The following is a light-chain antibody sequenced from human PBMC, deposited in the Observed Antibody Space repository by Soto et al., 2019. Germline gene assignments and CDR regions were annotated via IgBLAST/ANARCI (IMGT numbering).Light chain of an antibody. CDR3: QQYYNTPSFT. CDR2: WAS. V-gene: IGKV4-1*01. J-gene: IGKJ3*01. CDR1: QTILYNSNNKNY. Sequence: DIVLTQSPDSLAVSLGERATINCKSSQTILYNSNNKNYLAWYQQKPGQPPRLLIYWASTRESGVPDRFSGSGSGTDFTLTISSLQAEYVAVYYCQQYYNTPSFTFGPGTKVEIK.